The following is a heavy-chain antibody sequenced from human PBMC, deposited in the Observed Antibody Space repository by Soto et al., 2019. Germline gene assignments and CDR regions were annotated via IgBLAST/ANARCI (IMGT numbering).Heavy chain of an antibody. J-gene: IGHJ5*02. Sequence: SETRSISCTLSGFSVSSSGYYWGWIRHPPGTWLDGSVRIYYSGSTYYNPSLKSRVTISVDTSKNQFSLKLSSVTAADTAVYYCARTDEVAYSSSWYSGWFDPWGQGPLVTVS. CDR2: IYYSGST. V-gene: IGHV4-39*01. CDR3: ARTDEVAYSSSWYSGWFDP. D-gene: IGHD6-13*01. CDR1: GFSVSSSGYY.